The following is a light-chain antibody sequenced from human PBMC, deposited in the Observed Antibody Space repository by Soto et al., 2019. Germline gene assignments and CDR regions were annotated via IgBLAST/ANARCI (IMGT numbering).Light chain of an antibody. CDR3: GTWDGSLSAVV. CDR1: SSNIGNNY. Sequence: QSVLTQPPSVSAAPGQKVTISCSGSSSNIGNNYVSWYQQLPGTAPKLLIYDNNKRPSGIPDRFSGPKSGTSATLGITGLQTGDEADYYCGTWDGSLSAVVFGGGTKLTVL. V-gene: IGLV1-51*01. CDR2: DNN. J-gene: IGLJ2*01.